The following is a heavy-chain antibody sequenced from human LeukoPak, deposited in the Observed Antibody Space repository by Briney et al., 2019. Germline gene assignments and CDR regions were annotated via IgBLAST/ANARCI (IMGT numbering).Heavy chain of an antibody. CDR3: ARETTYYDILTGYYTWEAMDV. Sequence: ASVKVSCKASGYTFTSYAMNWVRQAPGQGLEWVGWINTNTGNPTYAQGFTGRFFFSLDTSVSTAYLQISSLKAEDTAVYYCARETTYYDILTGYYTWEAMDVWGKGTTVTVSS. CDR1: GYTFTSYA. D-gene: IGHD3-9*01. J-gene: IGHJ6*03. CDR2: INTNTGNP. V-gene: IGHV7-4-1*02.